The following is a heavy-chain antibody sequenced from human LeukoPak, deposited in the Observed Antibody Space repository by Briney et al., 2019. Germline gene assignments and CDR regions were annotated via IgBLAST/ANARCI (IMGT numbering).Heavy chain of an antibody. D-gene: IGHD3-9*01. CDR2: IKQDGSEK. CDR1: GFTFSSYW. J-gene: IGHJ4*02. V-gene: IGHV3-7*01. Sequence: PGGSLRLSCAASGFTFSSYWMSWVRQAPGKGLEWVANIKQDGSEKYYVDSVKGRFTISRDNAKNSLYLQMNSLRAVDTAVYYCARIHYDILTGYYTFFDYWGQGTLVTVSS. CDR3: ARIHYDILTGYYTFFDY.